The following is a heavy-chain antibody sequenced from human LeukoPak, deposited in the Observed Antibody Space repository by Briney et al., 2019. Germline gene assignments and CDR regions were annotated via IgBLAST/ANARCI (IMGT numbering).Heavy chain of an antibody. Sequence: SVKVSCKASGFTFTSSAVQWVRQARGQRLEWLGWIVVGSGNTNYAQKFQERVTITRDMSTGTVYMELSSLRSEDTAVYYCAAAIPTVVKTLDTLDIWGQGTMVTVSS. D-gene: IGHD4-23*01. CDR3: AAAIPTVVKTLDTLDI. V-gene: IGHV1-58*01. J-gene: IGHJ3*02. CDR1: GFTFTSSA. CDR2: IVVGSGNT.